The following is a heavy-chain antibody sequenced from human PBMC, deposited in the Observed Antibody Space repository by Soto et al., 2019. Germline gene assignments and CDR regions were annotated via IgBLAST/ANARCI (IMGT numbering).Heavy chain of an antibody. V-gene: IGHV4-39*01. D-gene: IGHD3-9*01. CDR2: IYYSGTT. J-gene: IGHJ4*02. CDR1: GVSMSSTNYY. CDR3: ARHRGYYDILTGYYTELNFDY. Sequence: PSETRSLTCTFSGVSMSSTNYYWVGIHPPPGNGLEWIGSIYYSGTTYYNPSLKSRVTISVDTSKNQFSLKLSSVTAADTAVYYCARHRGYYDILTGYYTELNFDYWGQGNLVTVSS.